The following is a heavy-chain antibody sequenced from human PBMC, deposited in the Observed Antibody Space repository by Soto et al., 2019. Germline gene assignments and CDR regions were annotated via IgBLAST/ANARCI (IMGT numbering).Heavy chain of an antibody. CDR2: IIPIFGTA. Sequence: ASVKVSCKASGGTFSSYAISWVRQAPGQGLEWMGGIIPIFGTANYAQKFQGRVTITADESTSTAYMELSSLRSEDTAVYYCARGNSGWELLDYWGQGTLVTVSS. D-gene: IGHD1-26*01. J-gene: IGHJ4*02. CDR3: ARGNSGWELLDY. V-gene: IGHV1-69*13. CDR1: GGTFSSYA.